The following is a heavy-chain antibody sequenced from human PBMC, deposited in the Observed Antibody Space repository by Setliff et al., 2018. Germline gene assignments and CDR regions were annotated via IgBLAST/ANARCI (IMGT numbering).Heavy chain of an antibody. Sequence: LRLSCAASGFTFTDFFMGWVRQAPGKGLEWVSTITGNGGGAFYADSVEGRFTISRDNPKDTLYLQMNSLRAEDTAVYYCARTQVVPASTYSIDYWGQGTLVTVSS. CDR2: ITGNGGGA. D-gene: IGHD2-2*01. CDR1: GFTFTDFF. CDR3: ARTQVVPASTYSIDY. J-gene: IGHJ4*02. V-gene: IGHV3-23*01.